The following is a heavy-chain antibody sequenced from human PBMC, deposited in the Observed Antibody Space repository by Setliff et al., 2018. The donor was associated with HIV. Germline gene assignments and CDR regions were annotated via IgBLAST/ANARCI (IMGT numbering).Heavy chain of an antibody. CDR1: GYTFTSYG. J-gene: IGHJ6*02. CDR2: ISAYNGNT. V-gene: IGHV1-18*01. CDR3: ARDVEHMMDV. Sequence: ASVKVSCKASGYTFTSYGISWVRQAPGQGLEWMGWISAYNGNTNYAQQLQGRVTLTTDTSTSTAYMELRSLRSDDKAVYYCARDVEHMMDVWGQGTTVPVSS.